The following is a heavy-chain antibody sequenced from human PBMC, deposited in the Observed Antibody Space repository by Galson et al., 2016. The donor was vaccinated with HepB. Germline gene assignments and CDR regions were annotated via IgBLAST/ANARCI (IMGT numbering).Heavy chain of an antibody. CDR2: IVPILGMS. D-gene: IGHD6-19*01. CDR1: GGTFSSYA. Sequence: SVKVSCKASGGTFSSYAFSWVRQAPGQGLEWMGRIVPILGMSNYAQKFQGRVTITADKSTSTVNMELSSLRSEDTAVYYCARDAVAVAGTLHFYFYGMDVWGRGTTVTVSS. J-gene: IGHJ6*02. CDR3: ARDAVAVAGTLHFYFYGMDV. V-gene: IGHV1-69*04.